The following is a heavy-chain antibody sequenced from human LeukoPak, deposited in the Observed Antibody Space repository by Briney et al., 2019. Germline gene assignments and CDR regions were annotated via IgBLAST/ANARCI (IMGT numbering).Heavy chain of an antibody. Sequence: GGSLRLSCAASGFTFSSYGMHWVRQAPGKGLEWVAVISYDGSNKHYADSVKGRFTISRDNSKNTLYLQMNSLRAEDTAVYYCAKGLDDILTGRYYYYGMDVWGQGTTVTVSS. D-gene: IGHD3-9*01. CDR1: GFTFSSYG. CDR2: ISYDGSNK. J-gene: IGHJ6*02. CDR3: AKGLDDILTGRYYYYGMDV. V-gene: IGHV3-30*18.